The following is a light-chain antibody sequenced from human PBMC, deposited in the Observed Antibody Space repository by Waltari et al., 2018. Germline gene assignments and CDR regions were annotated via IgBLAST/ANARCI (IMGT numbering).Light chain of an antibody. Sequence: DIAMTQSPDSLAVSLGERATINCKSSQNILHGSNNKNYLAWDQQKPGQPPRLLIYWASTRESGVPDRCSGSGSGTDFTLTLSSLQAEDVAAYYCQQYFTTFTVTFGGGTKVEIK. CDR3: QQYFTTFTVT. CDR1: QNILHGSNNKNY. J-gene: IGKJ4*01. V-gene: IGKV4-1*01. CDR2: WAS.